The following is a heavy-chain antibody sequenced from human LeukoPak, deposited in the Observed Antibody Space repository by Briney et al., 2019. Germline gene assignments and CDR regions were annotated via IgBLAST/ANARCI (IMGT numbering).Heavy chain of an antibody. CDR2: VNSDGSWT. V-gene: IGHV3-74*01. CDR3: VSFYETN. J-gene: IGHJ4*02. D-gene: IGHD2-2*01. CDR1: GNYW. Sequence: GGSLRLSCAASGNYWMHWVRQAPGKGLVWVSHVNSDGSWTSHAVSVKGRFTISKDNAKNTVYLQMNNLRTEDTAVYYCVSFYETNWGRGTLVTVSS.